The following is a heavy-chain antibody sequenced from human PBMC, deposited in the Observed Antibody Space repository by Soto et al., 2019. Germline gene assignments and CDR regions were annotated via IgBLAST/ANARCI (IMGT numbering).Heavy chain of an antibody. Sequence: SETLSLTCTVSGGSISGYYWSWIRQSPGKGLEYIGYIYYRGGTNYNPSLKSRVTMSVDTSRNQFSLKVNSVTAADTAVYYCARQQLPPFYYALDVWGQGTTVTVSS. D-gene: IGHD6-13*01. CDR1: GGSISGYY. V-gene: IGHV4-59*01. CDR3: ARQQLPPFYYALDV. J-gene: IGHJ6*02. CDR2: IYYRGGT.